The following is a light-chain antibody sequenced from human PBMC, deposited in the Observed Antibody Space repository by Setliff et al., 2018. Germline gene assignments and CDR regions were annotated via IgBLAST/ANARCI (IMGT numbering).Light chain of an antibody. CDR3: SSYTSSSTRV. J-gene: IGLJ1*01. CDR2: EVS. Sequence: QSALTQPASVSGSSGQSITISCTGTSSDVGYYNYVSWYQQHPGKAPKLMIYEVSNRPSGVSNRFSGSKSGNTASLTTSGLQAEDEADYYCSSYTSSSTRVFGTGTKVTVL. V-gene: IGLV2-14*01. CDR1: SSDVGYYNY.